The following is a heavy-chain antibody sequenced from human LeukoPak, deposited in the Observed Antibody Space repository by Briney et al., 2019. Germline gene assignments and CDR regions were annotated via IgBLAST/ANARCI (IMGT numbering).Heavy chain of an antibody. Sequence: ASVKVSCKASGGTFSSYAISWVRQAPGQGLEWMGRIIPILGIANYAQKFQGRVTITADKSTSTAYMELSSLRSEDTAVYYCARDGGDGSGNHWGQGTLVTVSS. V-gene: IGHV1-69*04. J-gene: IGHJ5*02. CDR1: GGTFSSYA. CDR2: IIPILGIA. D-gene: IGHD3-10*01. CDR3: ARDGGDGSGNH.